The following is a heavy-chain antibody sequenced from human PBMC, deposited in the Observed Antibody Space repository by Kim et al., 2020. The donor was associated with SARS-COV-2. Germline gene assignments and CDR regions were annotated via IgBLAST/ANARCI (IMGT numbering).Heavy chain of an antibody. D-gene: IGHD1-1*01. V-gene: IGHV1-69*13. J-gene: IGHJ4*02. Sequence: SVKVSCKASGGTFSSYAISWVRQAPGQGLEWMGGIIPIFGTANYAQKFQGRVTITADESTSTAYMELSSLRSEDTAVYYCAKMYNWNDGDFDYCGQGTLGTASS. CDR3: AKMYNWNDGDFDY. CDR2: IIPIFGTA. CDR1: GGTFSSYA.